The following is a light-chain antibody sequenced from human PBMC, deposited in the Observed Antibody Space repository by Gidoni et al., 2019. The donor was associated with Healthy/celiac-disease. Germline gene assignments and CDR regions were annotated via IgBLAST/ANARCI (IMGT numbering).Light chain of an antibody. CDR3: QQGYRTPYT. Sequence: DIQMTHSPSSLSASVGDRVTITCRASQSISSYLNWYQQKPGKAPKLLIYAASSLQSGVPSRFSGSGYGTDFTLTISSLQPEEFATYYCQQGYRTPYTFXQXTKLXIK. CDR1: QSISSY. J-gene: IGKJ2*01. CDR2: AAS. V-gene: IGKV1-39*01.